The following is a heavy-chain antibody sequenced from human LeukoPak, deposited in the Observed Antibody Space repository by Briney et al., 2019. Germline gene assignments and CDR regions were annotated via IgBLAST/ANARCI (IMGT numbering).Heavy chain of an antibody. J-gene: IGHJ4*02. CDR2: ISSSSSTI. Sequence: HSGGSLRLSCAASGFTFSSYSMNWVRQAPGKGLEWVSYISSSSSTIYYADSVKGRFTISRDNAKNSLYLQMNSLRAEDTAVYYCARELKGYSSSVRFIDYWGQGTLVTVSS. CDR1: GFTFSSYS. D-gene: IGHD6-13*01. V-gene: IGHV3-48*04. CDR3: ARELKGYSSSVRFIDY.